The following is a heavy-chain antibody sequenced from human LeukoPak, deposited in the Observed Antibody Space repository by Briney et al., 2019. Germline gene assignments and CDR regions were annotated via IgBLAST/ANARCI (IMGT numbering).Heavy chain of an antibody. J-gene: IGHJ4*02. D-gene: IGHD6-13*01. CDR1: GGSFSGYY. V-gene: IGHV4-34*01. Sequence: SVTLSLTCAVYGGSFSGYYWSWIRQPPGKGLEWIGEINHSGSTNYNPSLKSRVTISVDTSKNQFSLKLSSVTAADTAVYYCASGGDLIAAAGSFDYWGQGTLVTVSS. CDR3: ASGGDLIAAAGSFDY. CDR2: INHSGST.